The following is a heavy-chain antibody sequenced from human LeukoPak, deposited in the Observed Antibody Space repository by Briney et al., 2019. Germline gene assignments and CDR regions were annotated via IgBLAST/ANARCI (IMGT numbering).Heavy chain of an antibody. CDR1: GGSISSYY. J-gene: IGHJ3*02. CDR3: ARQRCSSTSCYLLYAFDI. CDR2: IYYSGST. D-gene: IGHD2-2*01. Sequence: SETLSLTCTVSGGSISSYYWSWIRQPPGKGLEWIGYIYYSGSTNYNPSLKSRVTISVDTSKNQFSLKLSSVTAADTAVYYCARQRCSSTSCYLLYAFDIWGQGTMVTVSS. V-gene: IGHV4-59*08.